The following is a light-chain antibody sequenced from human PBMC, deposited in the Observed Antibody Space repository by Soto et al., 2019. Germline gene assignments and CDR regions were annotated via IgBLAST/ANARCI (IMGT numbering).Light chain of an antibody. CDR2: AAS. Sequence: DFQMTQSPSSLSASLGDRVTITCRASQSISSFLNWYLQKPGKAPKLLIYAASSLQSGVPSRFSGSGSGTDFTLTISSLQPEDFATYYCQQSYSTPFTFGPGTKVDI. J-gene: IGKJ3*01. CDR1: QSISSF. CDR3: QQSYSTPFT. V-gene: IGKV1-39*01.